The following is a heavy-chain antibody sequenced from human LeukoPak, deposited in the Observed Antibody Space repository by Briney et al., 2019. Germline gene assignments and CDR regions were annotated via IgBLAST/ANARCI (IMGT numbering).Heavy chain of an antibody. CDR2: INCNGGST. J-gene: IGHJ4*02. Sequence: RSWGSLRLTCAASGFTFDNYGWSWVRQAPGKGLEWVAGINCNGGSTNYADPVKGRFTSSRDNGKNSLYLQMNSLRAEDTALYYCARDHYRAAPASDCWGQGSLVTVSS. V-gene: IGHV3-20*04. CDR1: GFTFDNYG. D-gene: IGHD6-13*01. CDR3: ARDHYRAAPASDC.